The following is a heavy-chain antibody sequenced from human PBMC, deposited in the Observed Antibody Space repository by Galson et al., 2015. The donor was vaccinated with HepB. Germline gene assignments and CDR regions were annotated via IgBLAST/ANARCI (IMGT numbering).Heavy chain of an antibody. V-gene: IGHV1-18*01. CDR3: ARELLHCSSTSCYPDLDAFDI. Sequence: SVKVSCKASGYTFTSYGISWVRQAPGQGLEWMGWISAYNGNTNYAQKLQGRVTMTTDTSTSTAYMELRSLRSDDTAVNYCARELLHCSSTSCYPDLDAFDIWGQGTMVTVSS. CDR2: ISAYNGNT. J-gene: IGHJ3*02. CDR1: GYTFTSYG. D-gene: IGHD2-2*01.